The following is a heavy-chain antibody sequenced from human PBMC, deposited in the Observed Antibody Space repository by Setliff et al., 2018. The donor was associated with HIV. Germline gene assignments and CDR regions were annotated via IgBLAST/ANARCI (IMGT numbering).Heavy chain of an antibody. CDR2: ISSSSSTI. CDR1: GFTFSTYN. V-gene: IGHV3-48*01. Sequence: GGSLRLSCAASGFTFSTYNMNWVRQAPGKGLEWVSSISSSSSTIYYADSVKGRFTISRDNAKNSLFLQMNSLRVDDTAVYYCVKDAYSTGKPGISWGQGTQVTVSS. J-gene: IGHJ4*02. CDR3: VKDAYSTGKPGIS. D-gene: IGHD2-8*02.